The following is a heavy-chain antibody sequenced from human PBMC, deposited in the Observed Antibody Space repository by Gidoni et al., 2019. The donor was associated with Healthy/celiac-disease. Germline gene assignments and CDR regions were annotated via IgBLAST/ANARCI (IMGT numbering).Heavy chain of an antibody. D-gene: IGHD2-15*01. CDR3: ARTTGYCSGGSCYSEEGYFDY. CDR2: IIPILGIA. V-gene: IGHV1-69*04. Sequence: QVQLVQSGAEVKKPGSSVKVSCKASGGTFSSYAISWGRQAPGQGLEWMGRIIPILGIANYAQKFQGRVTITADKSTSTAYMELSSLRSEDTAVYYCARTTGYCSGGSCYSEEGYFDYWGQGTLVTVSS. J-gene: IGHJ4*02. CDR1: GGTFSSYA.